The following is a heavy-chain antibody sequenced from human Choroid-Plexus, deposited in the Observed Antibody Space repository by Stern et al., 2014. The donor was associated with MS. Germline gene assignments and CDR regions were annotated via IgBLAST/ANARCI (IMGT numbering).Heavy chain of an antibody. J-gene: IGHJ4*02. CDR1: GFTFRNFG. D-gene: IGHD2-15*01. Sequence: VQLVESGGGVAQPGRPLILSCAASGFTFRNFGMHWVRQAPGKGLEWVALISYDGSDKYCADSVKGRFTIFRDNSKNPLYMHMNSLRAEDTAVYYCAKDRQWSTYFFDYWGQGSLVTVSS. CDR3: AKDRQWSTYFFDY. V-gene: IGHV3-30*18. CDR2: ISYDGSDK.